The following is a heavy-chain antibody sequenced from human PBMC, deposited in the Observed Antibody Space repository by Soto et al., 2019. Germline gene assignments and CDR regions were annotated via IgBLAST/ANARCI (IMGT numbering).Heavy chain of an antibody. V-gene: IGHV3-30*18. CDR3: AKDAVETDMVHDEGYYFYYGMDV. CDR2: ISYDRNSK. D-gene: IGHD5-18*01. Sequence: QVQMVESGGGVVQPGRSLRLSCAASGFTFTTYAMHWVRQAPGKGLEWVAAISYDRNSKYYADSVKGRFTISRDNSKNWLYLQMISLRPEDTAVYYCAKDAVETDMVHDEGYYFYYGMDVWGQGTTVTVSS. CDR1: GFTFTTYA. J-gene: IGHJ6*02.